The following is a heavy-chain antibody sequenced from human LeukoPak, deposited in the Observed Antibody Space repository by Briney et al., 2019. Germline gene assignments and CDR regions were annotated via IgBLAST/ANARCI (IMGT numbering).Heavy chain of an antibody. D-gene: IGHD6-13*01. J-gene: IGHJ4*02. CDR3: ATTTAAGDYYFDY. V-gene: IGHV4-59*08. CDR1: ISTVSGGSISSYY. Sequence: ISTVSGGSISSYYWSWIRQPPGKGLEWIGYIYYSGRTNYNPSLKSRVTISVDTSKNQFSLRLSSVTAADTAVYYCATTTAAGDYYFDYWGQGTLVTVSS. CDR2: IYYSGRT.